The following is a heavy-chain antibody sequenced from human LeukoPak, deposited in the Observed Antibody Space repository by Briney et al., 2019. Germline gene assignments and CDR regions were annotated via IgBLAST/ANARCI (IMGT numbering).Heavy chain of an antibody. V-gene: IGHV4-59*01. CDR1: GGSISSYY. Sequence: SETLSLTCTVSGGSISSYYWSWIRQPPGKGLEWIGYIYYSGSTNYNPSLKSRVTISVDTSKNQFSLKLSSVTAADMAVYYCARAGTGSFDYWGQGTLVTVSS. CDR3: ARAGTGSFDY. D-gene: IGHD1-14*01. J-gene: IGHJ4*02. CDR2: IYYSGST.